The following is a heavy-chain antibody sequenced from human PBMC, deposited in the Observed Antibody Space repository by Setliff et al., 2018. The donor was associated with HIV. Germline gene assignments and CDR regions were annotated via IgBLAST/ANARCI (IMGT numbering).Heavy chain of an antibody. J-gene: IGHJ6*03. CDR1: GYSISSGCY. CDR2: MYHTGST. V-gene: IGHV4-38-2*01. CDR3: ARSLAYCSGGGCSSGNYYYMDV. D-gene: IGHD2-15*01. Sequence: PSETLSLTCAVSGYSISSGCYWGWIRQPPGKGLEWIGSMYHTGSTYYSPSLNSRFTISVDTSKNQFSLKLRSVTAADTAVYYCARSLAYCSGGGCSSGNYYYMDVWGKGTTVTVSS.